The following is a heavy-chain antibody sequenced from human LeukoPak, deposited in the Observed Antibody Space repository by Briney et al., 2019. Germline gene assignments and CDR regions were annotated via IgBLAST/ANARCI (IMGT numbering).Heavy chain of an antibody. CDR3: ARGQDGLDI. CDR1: GGTFSSYA. Sequence: ASVKVSCKASGGTFSSYAISWVRQAPGQGLEWMGWISAYTGNTNYAQKLQGRVTMTTDTSTSTAYMELRSLISDDTAVYYCARGQDGLDIWGQGTMVTVSS. J-gene: IGHJ3*02. V-gene: IGHV1-18*01. CDR2: ISAYTGNT.